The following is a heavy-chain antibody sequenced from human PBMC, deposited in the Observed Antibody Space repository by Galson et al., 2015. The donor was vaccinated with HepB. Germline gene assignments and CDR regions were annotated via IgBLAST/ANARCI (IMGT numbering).Heavy chain of an antibody. Sequence: LRLSCAASLFTFSTSGMSWVRQAPGMGLEWVSTINDNGGRTHYADSVKGRFTISRDNSKNTLYLYMDSLRAEDTAVYYCAKDAGGTNSGPFEYWGQGTLVTVSS. J-gene: IGHJ4*02. CDR3: AKDAGGTNSGPFEY. CDR2: INDNGGRT. V-gene: IGHV3-23*01. D-gene: IGHD1-1*01. CDR1: LFTFSTSG.